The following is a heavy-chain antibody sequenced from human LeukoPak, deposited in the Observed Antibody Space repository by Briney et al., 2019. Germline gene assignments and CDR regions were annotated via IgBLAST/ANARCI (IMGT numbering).Heavy chain of an antibody. CDR3: ARDNNYDGSGSRDDAFDI. V-gene: IGHV3-21*01. CDR2: ISGGSGYI. D-gene: IGHD3-22*01. J-gene: IGHJ3*02. Sequence: GGSLILSCAASGFTFSSYSINWVRQAPGKGLEWVSSISGGSGYIYYADSVKGRFTISRDNAKNTLYLQMNSLRAEDTAVYYCARDNNYDGSGSRDDAFDIWGQGTMVTVSS. CDR1: GFTFSSYS.